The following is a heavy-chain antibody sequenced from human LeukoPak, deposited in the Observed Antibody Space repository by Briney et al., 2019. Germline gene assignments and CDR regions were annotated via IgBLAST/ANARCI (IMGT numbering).Heavy chain of an antibody. CDR3: ARLADQGGSYYYYMDV. CDR2: IYPGDSDT. D-gene: IGHD1-26*01. Sequence: GESLKISCKGSGYSFTSYWIGWVRQLPGKGLEWMGIIYPGDSDTRYSPSFQGQVTISADKSISTAYLQWSSLKASDTAMYYCARLADQGGSYYYYMDVWGKGTTVTVSS. J-gene: IGHJ6*03. V-gene: IGHV5-51*01. CDR1: GYSFTSYW.